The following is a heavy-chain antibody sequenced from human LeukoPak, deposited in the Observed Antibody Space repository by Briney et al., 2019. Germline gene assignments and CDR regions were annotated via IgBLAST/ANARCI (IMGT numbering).Heavy chain of an antibody. D-gene: IGHD3-16*01. V-gene: IGHV1-2*02. CDR2: INPNSGDT. Sequence: ASVKVSCKVSGCTFTSYGISWVRQAPGQGLEWMGWINPNSGDTNYAQKFQGRVTMTRDTSISTAYMELSRLRSDDTAVYYCARVRYRLAETYIDYWGQGTLVTVSS. CDR1: GCTFTSYG. CDR3: ARVRYRLAETYIDY. J-gene: IGHJ4*02.